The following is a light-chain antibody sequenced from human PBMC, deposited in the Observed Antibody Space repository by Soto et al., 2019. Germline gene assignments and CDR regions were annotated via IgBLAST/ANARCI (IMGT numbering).Light chain of an antibody. CDR2: EVS. Sequence: QSVLTQPASVSGSPGQSITISCTGTSSDVGGYNYVSWYQQHPGKAPKLMIYEVSNRPSGVSNRFSGSKSGNTASLTISGLQAEDEADYSCSSFTSTNTLVFGTGTQLTVL. J-gene: IGLJ7*01. CDR3: SSFTSTNTLV. CDR1: SSDVGGYNY. V-gene: IGLV2-14*01.